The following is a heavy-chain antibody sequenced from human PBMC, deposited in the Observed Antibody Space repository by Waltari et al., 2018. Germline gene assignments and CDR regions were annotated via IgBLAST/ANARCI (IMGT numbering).Heavy chain of an antibody. D-gene: IGHD3-10*01. CDR3: ASQGVIISNWFDP. CDR2: ISHSGST. Sequence: QVQLQESGPGLVKPSETLSLTCAVSGYSISSGYYWGWIRQPPGKGLEWIGSISHSGSTYYNPSLKSRVTISVDTSKNQFSLKLSSVTAADTAVYYCASQGVIISNWFDPWGQGTLVTVSS. V-gene: IGHV4-38-2*01. J-gene: IGHJ5*02. CDR1: GYSISSGYY.